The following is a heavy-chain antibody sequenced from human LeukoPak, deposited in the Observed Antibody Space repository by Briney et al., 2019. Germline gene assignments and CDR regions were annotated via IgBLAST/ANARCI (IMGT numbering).Heavy chain of an antibody. D-gene: IGHD5-24*01. CDR3: ARSLDASWLQCPEF. V-gene: IGHV1-18*04. CDR1: GYTFTSYY. CDR2: INTYSGNT. J-gene: IGHJ4*02. Sequence: ASVKVSCKASGYTFTSYYMHWVRQAPGQGLEWMGWINTYSGNTNYAQKLQGRVTMTTDTSTSTAYMELRSLRSDDTAVYYCARSLDASWLQCPEFWGQGTLVTVSP.